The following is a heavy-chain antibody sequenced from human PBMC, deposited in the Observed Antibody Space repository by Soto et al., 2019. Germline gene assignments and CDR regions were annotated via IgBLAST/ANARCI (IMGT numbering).Heavy chain of an antibody. J-gene: IGHJ4*02. CDR1: GFTFNIYT. CDR2: IFGNGRTT. V-gene: IGHV3-23*01. D-gene: IGHD1-26*01. CDR3: AKDFTPDSRWDIDY. Sequence: EVQLLESGGGLVQPAGSLRLSCAASGFTFNIYTMSWFRQAPGKGLEWVSSIFGNGRTTFYSASVKGRFTISRDNSLNAVYLQMSNLRAEDTAIYYCAKDFTPDSRWDIDYWGQGSLVTVSS.